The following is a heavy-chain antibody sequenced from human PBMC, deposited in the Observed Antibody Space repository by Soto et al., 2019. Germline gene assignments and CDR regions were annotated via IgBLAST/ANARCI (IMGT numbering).Heavy chain of an antibody. V-gene: IGHV3-49*04. CDR3: TSDGRGRNWNFPSQALDL. D-gene: IGHD1-7*01. CDR1: GFIFGDHG. CDR2: IRSKAFGGTA. J-gene: IGHJ4*02. Sequence: PGGSLRLSCTGSGFIFGDHGMTWVRQAPGKGLEWVGFIRSKAFGGTAEYAASVKGRFIISRDDSENIAFLQMNSVKTDDTAVYYCTSDGRGRNWNFPSQALDLWGQGTLVSVSS.